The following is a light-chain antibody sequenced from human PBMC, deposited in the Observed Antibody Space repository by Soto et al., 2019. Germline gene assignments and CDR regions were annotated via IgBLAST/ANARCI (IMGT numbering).Light chain of an antibody. J-gene: IGKJ5*01. CDR2: DST. V-gene: IGKV3-11*01. Sequence: VLTHSPATLSLSPGERAPPSCRASQSIHTYLAWYQRKSPKPPRLFIYDSTLRANGVPDRFGGSRCGTEFTLPVNSIEPEDFSAYYCQQRNDGPPSTIGQGTRRENK. CDR3: QQRNDGPPST. CDR1: QSIHTY.